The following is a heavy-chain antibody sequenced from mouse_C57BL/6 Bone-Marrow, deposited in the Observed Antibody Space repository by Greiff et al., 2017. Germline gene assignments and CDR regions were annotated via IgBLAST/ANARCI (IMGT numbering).Heavy chain of an antibody. CDR3: TALGGYFAMDY. D-gene: IGHD1-1*02. V-gene: IGHV14-4*01. J-gene: IGHJ4*01. CDR1: GFNIKDDY. CDR2: IDPENGDT. Sequence: VQLKESGAELVRPGASVKLSCTASGFNIKDDYMHWVKQRPEQGLEWIGWIDPENGDTEYASKFQGKATITADTSSNTAYLQLSSLTSEDTAVYYCTALGGYFAMDYWGQGTSVTVSS.